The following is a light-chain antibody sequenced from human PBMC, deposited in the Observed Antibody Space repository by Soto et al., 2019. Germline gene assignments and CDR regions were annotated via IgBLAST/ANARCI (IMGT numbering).Light chain of an antibody. J-gene: IGLJ1*01. V-gene: IGLV2-11*01. CDR1: SSDDGGYNY. CDR2: DVS. Sequence: QSALTQPPSVSGSPRQSVTISCTGTSSDDGGYNYVSWYQQHPGKAPKVMIYDVSKRPSGVPDRFSGSKSGNTASLTISGLQAEDEADYYCCSNAGRLEVFGTGTKVTVL. CDR3: CSNAGRLEV.